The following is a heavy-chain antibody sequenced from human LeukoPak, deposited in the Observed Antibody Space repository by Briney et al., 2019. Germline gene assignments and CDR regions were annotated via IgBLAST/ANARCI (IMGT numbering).Heavy chain of an antibody. Sequence: ASVTVSCKASGYTFNTYGITWVRRAPGHGLERMGWISSYNGNTSYAAKVQGRITMTKDTSASTAYLEPRSLRSDDTAVYYCARIACSSSSCTYSGRRRVRGGSLDPWGQGTLVTVSS. V-gene: IGHV1-18*01. CDR1: GYTFNTYG. J-gene: IGHJ5*02. CDR3: ARIACSSSSCTYSGRRRVRGGSLDP. D-gene: IGHD2-2*01. CDR2: ISSYNGNT.